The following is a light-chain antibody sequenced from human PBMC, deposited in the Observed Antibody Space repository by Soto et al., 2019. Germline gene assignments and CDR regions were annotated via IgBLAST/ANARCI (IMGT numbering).Light chain of an antibody. CDR3: SSYTSSSPVV. J-gene: IGLJ2*01. V-gene: IGLV2-14*01. Sequence: QSALTQPASVSGSPGQSITISCTGTSSDVGGYNYVSWYQQHPGKAPNLMIYDGSNRPSGVSNRFSGAKSGNTASLTISGRQAEDEADYYCSSYTSSSPVVFGGGTKLTVL. CDR1: SSDVGGYNY. CDR2: DGS.